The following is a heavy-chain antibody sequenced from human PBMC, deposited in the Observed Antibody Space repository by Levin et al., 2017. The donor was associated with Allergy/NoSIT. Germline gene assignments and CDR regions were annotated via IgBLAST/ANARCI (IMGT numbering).Heavy chain of an antibody. CDR3: AKVRYGDWSQDY. D-gene: IGHD4-17*01. Sequence: GGSLRLSCAASGFTFIIYYMDRVRQATGKGLEWVSAISGTNGRTYYADSVKGRFTISRDNSKNTLYLQMASLRAEDTAVYFCAKVRYGDWSQDYWGQGTLVTVSS. CDR1: GFTFIIYY. J-gene: IGHJ4*02. CDR2: ISGTNGRT. V-gene: IGHV3-23*01.